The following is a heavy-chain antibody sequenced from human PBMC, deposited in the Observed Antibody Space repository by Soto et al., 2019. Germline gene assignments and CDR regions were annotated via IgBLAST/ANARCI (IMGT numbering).Heavy chain of an antibody. V-gene: IGHV4-31*01. CDR2: IYYSGST. CDR3: ARACGSGICRPYYYGMDV. CDR1: GGSISSGGYY. D-gene: IGHD3-10*01. Sequence: QVQLQESGPGLVKPSQTLSLTCTVSGGSISSGGYYWSWIRQHPGKGLEWIGYIYYSGSTYYNPSLQSQVTISVDTSKNPFSLTLSSVTAADTPVYYCARACGSGICRPYYYGMDVWGQGTTVTVSS. J-gene: IGHJ6*02.